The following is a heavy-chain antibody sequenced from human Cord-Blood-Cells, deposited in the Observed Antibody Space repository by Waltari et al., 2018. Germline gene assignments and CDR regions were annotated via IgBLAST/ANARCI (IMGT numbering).Heavy chain of an antibody. Sequence: QVQLQESGPGLVKPSQTLSLTCTVSGGSISSGGYYWSWIRQHPGKGLEWIGYIYYSGSTYYNPSLKSRVTMSVDTSKNQFSLKLRSVTAADTAVYYCARTGGEWLEYFQHWGQGTLVTVSS. J-gene: IGHJ1*01. V-gene: IGHV4-31*03. CDR2: IYYSGST. CDR1: GGSISSGGYY. CDR3: ARTGGEWLEYFQH. D-gene: IGHD3-3*01.